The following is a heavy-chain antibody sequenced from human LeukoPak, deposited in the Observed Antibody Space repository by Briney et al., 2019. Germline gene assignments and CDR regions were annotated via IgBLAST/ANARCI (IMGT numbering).Heavy chain of an antibody. Sequence: GGSLRLSCAASGFTFSSYAMHWVRQAPGKGLEWVAAISYDGRKEYYTDSVKGRFTISRDNSKSTVFLQMNSLRVEDTALYYCAKAPWKLNFADRPPYFDYWGQGTLVTVSS. D-gene: IGHD1-1*01. CDR1: GFTFSSYA. J-gene: IGHJ4*02. CDR3: AKAPWKLNFADRPPYFDY. V-gene: IGHV3-30*10. CDR2: ISYDGRKE.